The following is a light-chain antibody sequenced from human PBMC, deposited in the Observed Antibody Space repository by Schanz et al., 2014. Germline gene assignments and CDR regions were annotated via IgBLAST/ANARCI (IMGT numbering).Light chain of an antibody. CDR3: HQYGISPFT. CDR2: DAS. CDR1: QSVSSH. V-gene: IGKV3-20*01. Sequence: EIVLTQSPATLSLSPGERATLSCRASQSVSSHLVWYQQKFGQAPRLLIYDASSRATGIPDRFSGSGSGTDFTLTISRLEPEDFAVYYCHQYGISPFTFGPGTKVDIK. J-gene: IGKJ3*01.